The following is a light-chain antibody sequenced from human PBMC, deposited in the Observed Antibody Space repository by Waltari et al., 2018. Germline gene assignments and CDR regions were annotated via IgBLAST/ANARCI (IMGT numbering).Light chain of an antibody. J-gene: IGLJ3*02. CDR2: EVS. Sequence: QSALTQPASVSGSPGQSITISRTGTSSDVGGDNYVSWYQQHPGKAPKLMIYEVSNRPSGVSNRFSGSKSGNTASLTISGLQAEDEADYYCSSYTSSSTRVFGGGTKLTVL. CDR3: SSYTSSSTRV. V-gene: IGLV2-14*01. CDR1: SSDVGGDNY.